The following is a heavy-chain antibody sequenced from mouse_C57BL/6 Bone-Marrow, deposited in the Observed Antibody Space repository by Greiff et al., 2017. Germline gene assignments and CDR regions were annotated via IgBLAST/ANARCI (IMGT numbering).Heavy chain of an antibody. Sequence: EVQLQQSGPGLVKPSQSLSLTCSVTGYSITSGYYWNWIRQFPGNKLEWMGYISYDGSNNYNPSLKNRISITRDTSKNQFFLKLNSVTTEDTATYYCASSPLFTDWGQGTTLTVSS. CDR1: GYSITSGYY. J-gene: IGHJ2*01. CDR3: ASSPLFTD. CDR2: ISYDGSN. V-gene: IGHV3-6*01. D-gene: IGHD1-1*01.